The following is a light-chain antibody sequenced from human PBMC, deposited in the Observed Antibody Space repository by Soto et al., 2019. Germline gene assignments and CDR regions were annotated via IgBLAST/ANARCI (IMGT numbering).Light chain of an antibody. CDR3: QHYVERSPIT. CDR2: GAS. Sequence: EIVMTPCPGTLSLSPGERVTLSCRASQSVSSRLAWYQQKPGQAPRLLISGASSRATGIPDRFSGSGSGTDFTLTISRLEPEDFALYYCQHYVERSPITFGQGTRLEI. J-gene: IGKJ5*01. V-gene: IGKV3-20*01. CDR1: QSVSSR.